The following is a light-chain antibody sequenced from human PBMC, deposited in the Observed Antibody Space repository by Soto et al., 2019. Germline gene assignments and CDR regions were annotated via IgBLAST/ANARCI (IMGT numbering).Light chain of an antibody. CDR2: DVN. J-gene: IGLJ2*01. V-gene: IGLV2-14*01. Sequence: QSALTQPASVSGSRGQSITISCTGTSSDVGGYNYVSWYQQHPGKAPKLMIYDVNNRPSGVSNRFSGSKSGNTASLTISGLQAEDEADYYCSSYTGSSTYVVFGGGTNLTVL. CDR1: SSDVGGYNY. CDR3: SSYTGSSTYVV.